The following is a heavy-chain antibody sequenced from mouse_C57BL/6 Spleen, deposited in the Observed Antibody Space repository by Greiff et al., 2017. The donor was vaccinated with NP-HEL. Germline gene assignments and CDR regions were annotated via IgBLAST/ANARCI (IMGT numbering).Heavy chain of an antibody. V-gene: IGHV5-17*01. CDR2: ISSGSSTI. D-gene: IGHD1-1*01. CDR3: ARSYYGRNYTMDY. Sequence: EVQVVESGGGLVKPGGSLKLSCAASGFTFSDYGMHWVRQAPEKGLEWVAYISSGSSTIYYADTVKGRFTISRDNAKTTLFLQMTSLRSEDTAMYYCARSYYGRNYTMDYWGQGTSVTVSS. J-gene: IGHJ4*01. CDR1: GFTFSDYG.